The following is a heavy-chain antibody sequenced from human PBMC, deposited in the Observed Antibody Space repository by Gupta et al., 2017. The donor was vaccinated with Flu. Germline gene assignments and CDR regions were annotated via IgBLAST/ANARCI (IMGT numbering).Heavy chain of an antibody. V-gene: IGHV3-33*01. J-gene: IGHJ6*02. CDR2: IWYDGTNK. CDR1: GFPFTSYG. CDR3: ARVNEGGYYNGMDV. D-gene: IGHD1-1*01. Sequence: QVQLVESGGDVVQPGRSLRLSCAASGFPFTSYGMHWVRQAPGPGLEWVAVIWYDGTNKYYTDSVKGRLIISRDNFKNTLYLQMNSLRAEDTAVYYCARVNEGGYYNGMDVWGQGTTVTVSS.